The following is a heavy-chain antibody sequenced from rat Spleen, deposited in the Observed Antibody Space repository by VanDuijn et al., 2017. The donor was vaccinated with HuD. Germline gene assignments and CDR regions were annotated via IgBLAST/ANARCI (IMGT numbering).Heavy chain of an antibody. D-gene: IGHD4-3*01. J-gene: IGHJ1*01. CDR2: ISYDGSST. V-gene: IGHV5-29*01. CDR3: TGGGVPWYLDF. Sequence: EVQLVETGGGLVQPGRSLKLSCAASGFTFSNYGMAWVCQAPTKGLEWVATISYDGSSTYYGDSVKGRFTISRDNAKSTLYLQMDSLRSEDTATYYCTGGGVPWYLDFWGPGTMVTVSS. CDR1: GFTFSNYG.